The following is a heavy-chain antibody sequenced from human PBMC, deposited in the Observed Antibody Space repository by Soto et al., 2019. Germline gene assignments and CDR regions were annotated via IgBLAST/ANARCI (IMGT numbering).Heavy chain of an antibody. J-gene: IGHJ6*02. CDR3: ARGYSSSWWTDFGMDV. Sequence: PGGSLRLSCAASGFTFSSYAMHWVRQAPGKGLEWVAVISYDGSNKYYADSVKGRFTISRDNSKNTLYLQMNSLRAEDTAVYYCARGYSSSWWTDFGMDVWGQGTTVTVSS. V-gene: IGHV3-30-3*01. CDR1: GFTFSSYA. D-gene: IGHD6-13*01. CDR2: ISYDGSNK.